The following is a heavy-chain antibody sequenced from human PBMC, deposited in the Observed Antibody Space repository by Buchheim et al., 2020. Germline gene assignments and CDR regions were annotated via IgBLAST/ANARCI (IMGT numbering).Heavy chain of an antibody. Sequence: QVQLQESGPGLVKPSQTLSLTCSVSGASISSAVYHWSWVRQHPEKGLEWIGYIYYSESPHYNPSLKSRVTISVDTSKNQFSLKLSSVTAADTAVYYCARAIDPYHFEYWGQGTL. CDR3: ARAIDPYHFEY. CDR2: IYYSESP. CDR1: GASISSAVYH. D-gene: IGHD2-2*01. V-gene: IGHV4-31*03. J-gene: IGHJ4*02.